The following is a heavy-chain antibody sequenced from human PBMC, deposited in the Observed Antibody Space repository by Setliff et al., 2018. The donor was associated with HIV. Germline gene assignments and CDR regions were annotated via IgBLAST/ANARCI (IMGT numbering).Heavy chain of an antibody. Sequence: PSETLSLTCTVSGGSISSHYWSWVRQPPGKGLEWIGSIYYSGSTYYNPSLKSRVTISVDKSKNQFSVKLTSVTAADTAVYYCARGHCSGTNCYGVDYYGMDVWGQGTTVTVSS. CDR2: IYYSGST. D-gene: IGHD2-2*01. J-gene: IGHJ6*02. CDR3: ARGHCSGTNCYGVDYYGMDV. V-gene: IGHV4-59*11. CDR1: GGSISSHY.